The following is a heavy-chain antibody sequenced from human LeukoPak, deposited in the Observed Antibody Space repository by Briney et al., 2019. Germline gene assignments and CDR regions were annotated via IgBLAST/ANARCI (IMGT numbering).Heavy chain of an antibody. Sequence: PSETLSLTCAVYGGSFSGYYWSWIRQPPGKGLEWIGEINHSGSTNYNPSLKSRVTISVDTSKNQFSLKLSSVTAADTAVYYCARCYRLLCYWFDPWGQGTLVTVSS. CDR3: ARCYRLLCYWFDP. D-gene: IGHD2-2*01. CDR1: GGSFSGYY. V-gene: IGHV4-34*01. CDR2: INHSGST. J-gene: IGHJ5*02.